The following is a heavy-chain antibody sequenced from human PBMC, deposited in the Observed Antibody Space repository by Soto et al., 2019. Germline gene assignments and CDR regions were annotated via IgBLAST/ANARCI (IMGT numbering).Heavy chain of an antibody. D-gene: IGHD3-10*01. Sequence: SETLSLTCTVSGGSIETFYWSWIRQPPRKGLEWIGNISNSGSTSYNTSLESRVTVSVDTAKNEFSLKLSSVTAADTAVYYCARTYYNWFDPWGQGTLVTVS. J-gene: IGHJ5*02. CDR1: GGSIETFY. CDR2: ISNSGST. CDR3: ARTYYNWFDP. V-gene: IGHV4-59*01.